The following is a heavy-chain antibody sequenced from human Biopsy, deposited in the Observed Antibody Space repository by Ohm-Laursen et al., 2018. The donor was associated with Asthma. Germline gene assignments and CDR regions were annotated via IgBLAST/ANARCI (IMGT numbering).Heavy chain of an antibody. V-gene: IGHV3-30*06. CDR3: ARDGGLTSYPGTFHI. D-gene: IGHD1-1*01. CDR1: GFSFSNFA. Sequence: SLRLSCAASGFSFSNFAIHWVRQAPGKGLEWVGVISKDASTQDYADSVKGRFTMARDNSKNTLDLQMNSLREEDTAVYYCARDGGLTSYPGTFHIWGQGTMVTVSS. CDR2: ISKDASTQ. J-gene: IGHJ3*02.